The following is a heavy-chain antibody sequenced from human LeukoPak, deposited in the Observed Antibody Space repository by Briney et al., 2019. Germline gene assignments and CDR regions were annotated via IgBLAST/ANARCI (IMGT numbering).Heavy chain of an antibody. Sequence: ASVKVSCKASGYTFTGYYMHWVRQAPGQGLEWMGWINPNSGGTNYAQKFQGRVTMTRDTSISTAYMELSRLRSDDTAVYYCARASHRIAVGPYWFDPWGQGTLVTVSS. CDR1: GYTFTGYY. V-gene: IGHV1-2*02. CDR3: ARASHRIAVGPYWFDP. J-gene: IGHJ5*02. D-gene: IGHD6-19*01. CDR2: INPNSGGT.